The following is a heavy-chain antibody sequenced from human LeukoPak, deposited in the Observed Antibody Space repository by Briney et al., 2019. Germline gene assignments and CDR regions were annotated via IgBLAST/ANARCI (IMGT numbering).Heavy chain of an antibody. CDR1: GFTFSSYG. CDR2: IWYDGSNK. J-gene: IGHJ6*02. Sequence: GGSLRLSCAASGFTFSSYGMHWVRQAPGKGLEWVAVIWYDGSNKYYADSVKGRFTISRDNSKNTLYLQMNSLRAEDTAVYYCARGQDIVVVPASDYYYGMDVWGQGTTVTVSS. CDR3: ARGQDIVVVPASDYYYGMDV. V-gene: IGHV3-33*01. D-gene: IGHD2-2*01.